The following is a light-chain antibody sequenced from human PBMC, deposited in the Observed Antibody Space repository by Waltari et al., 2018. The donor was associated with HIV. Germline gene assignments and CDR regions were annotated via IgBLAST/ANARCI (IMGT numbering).Light chain of an antibody. Sequence: QSALTQPASVSGSPGQSITISCTGTSSDVGAYSYVSWYQQYPGEAPKVMIYEDSHRPSGVSDRFSGSKSGNTASLTIKNIQEEDESDYHCGADHGSGSNFAYVFGTGTKVTVL. CDR2: EDS. J-gene: IGLJ1*01. CDR1: SSDVGAYSY. CDR3: GADHGSGSNFAYV. V-gene: IGLV2-14*03.